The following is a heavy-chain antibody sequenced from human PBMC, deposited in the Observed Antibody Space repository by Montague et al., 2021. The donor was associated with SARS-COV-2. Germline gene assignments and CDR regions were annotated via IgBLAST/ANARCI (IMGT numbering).Heavy chain of an antibody. D-gene: IGHD6-13*01. Sequence: PTLVKPTQTLTLTCTFSGFSLSTSGMCVSWIRQPPGKALEWLARIDWDDDKYYSTSLKTRLTISKDTSKNQVVLTMTNMDPVDTPTYYCARIIVAAAGSPFDPWGQGTLVTVSS. CDR2: IDWDDDK. V-gene: IGHV2-70*11. CDR3: ARIIVAAAGSPFDP. CDR1: GFSLSTSGMC. J-gene: IGHJ5*02.